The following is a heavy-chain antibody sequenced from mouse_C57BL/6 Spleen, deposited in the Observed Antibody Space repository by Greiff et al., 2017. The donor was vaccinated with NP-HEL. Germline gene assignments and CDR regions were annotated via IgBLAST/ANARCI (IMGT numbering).Heavy chain of an antibody. V-gene: IGHV2-5*01. D-gene: IGHD1-1*01. CDR3: AKNKDTTVVAKDAMDY. J-gene: IGHJ4*01. CDR1: GFSLTSYG. Sequence: QVQLQQSGPGLVQPSQSLSITCTVSGFSLTSYGVHWVRQSPGKGLEWLGVIWRGGSTDYNAAFMSRLSITKDNSKSQVFFKMNSLQADDTAIYYCAKNKDTTVVAKDAMDYWGQGTSVTVSS. CDR2: IWRGGST.